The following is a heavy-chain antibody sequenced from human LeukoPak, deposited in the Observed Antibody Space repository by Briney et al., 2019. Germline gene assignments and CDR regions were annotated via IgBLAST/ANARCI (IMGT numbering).Heavy chain of an antibody. CDR2: NNPNSGGT. V-gene: IGHV1-2*02. J-gene: IGHJ6*04. D-gene: IGHD3-3*01. CDR1: GYTFTGCY. CDR3: ARGDQYYDFWSSYGNFEMDV. Sequence: ASVKVSCKASGYTFTGCYMHWVRQAPGQGLEWVGLNNPNSGGTNYAQKFQGRVTMTRDTSISTAYKELSRLRSDDTAVYYCARGDQYYDFWSSYGNFEMDVWGKGTTVTVSS.